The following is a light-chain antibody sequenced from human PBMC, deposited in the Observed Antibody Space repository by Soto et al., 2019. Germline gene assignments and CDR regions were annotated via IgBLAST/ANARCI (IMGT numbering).Light chain of an antibody. CDR1: IIDIGGHDF. CDR3: KVWDCTAEFFL. Sequence: ALTQPRSVSGSRGQSVTISCTGTIIDIGGHDFVSWYQHHPGRAPKVIIYDVNKRPSGVPDRFSGSRSGNTASLTISGLQAEGEADYYCKVWDCTAEFFLFGSGTKATVL. J-gene: IGLJ1*01. V-gene: IGLV2-11*01. CDR2: DVN.